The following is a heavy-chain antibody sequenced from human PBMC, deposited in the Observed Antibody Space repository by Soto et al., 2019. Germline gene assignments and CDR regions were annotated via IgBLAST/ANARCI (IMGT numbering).Heavy chain of an antibody. CDR3: AKEIDYGDYFDY. CDR1: GFTFSSYG. D-gene: IGHD4-17*01. Sequence: GGSLRLSCAASGFTFSSYGMHWVRQAPGKGLEWVAVISYDGSNKYYADSVKGRFTISRDNSKNTLYLQMNSLRLEDTAVYYCAKEIDYGDYFDYWGQGTLVTVSS. V-gene: IGHV3-30*18. J-gene: IGHJ4*02. CDR2: ISYDGSNK.